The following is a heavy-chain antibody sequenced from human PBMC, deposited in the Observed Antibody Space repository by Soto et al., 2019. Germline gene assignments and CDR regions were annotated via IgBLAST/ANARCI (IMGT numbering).Heavy chain of an antibody. Sequence: QVQLVQSGAEVKKPGASVKVSCKTSGYTFSSYTVTWVRQAPGQRLEWMGRINAGTGDTRYSQMFQGRVNITRDTSASTAYMELSSLRSEDTAVYYCARDLPTSGWSDFDYWGQGTLITVSS. CDR2: INAGTGDT. V-gene: IGHV1-3*01. D-gene: IGHD6-19*01. CDR3: ARDLPTSGWSDFDY. CDR1: GYTFSSYT. J-gene: IGHJ4*02.